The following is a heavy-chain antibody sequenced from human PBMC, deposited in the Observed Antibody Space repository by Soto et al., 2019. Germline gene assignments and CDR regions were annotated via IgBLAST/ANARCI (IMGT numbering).Heavy chain of an antibody. D-gene: IGHD2-2*01. CDR1: GGSISGYY. Sequence: SETLSLTCTVSGGSISGYYLSWIRQPPGKGLEWIGYIYYSGSTNYNPSLKSRVTISVDTSKNQFSLKLSSVTAADTAVYYCAREQLGYCSSTSCQLADAFDIWGQGTMVTVSS. CDR2: IYYSGST. J-gene: IGHJ3*02. CDR3: AREQLGYCSSTSCQLADAFDI. V-gene: IGHV4-59*01.